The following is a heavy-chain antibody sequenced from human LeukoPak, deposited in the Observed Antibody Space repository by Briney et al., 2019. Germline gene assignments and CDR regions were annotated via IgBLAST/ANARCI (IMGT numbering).Heavy chain of an antibody. Sequence: PSETLSLTCTVSGGSISSYYWSWIRQPPGKGLEWMGYIYYSGSTNYNPSLKSRVTISVDTSKNQFSLKLSSVTAADTAVYYCANGVVPAAIYYWGQGTLVTVSS. D-gene: IGHD2-2*02. CDR2: IYYSGST. CDR3: ANGVVPAAIYY. V-gene: IGHV4-59*08. J-gene: IGHJ4*02. CDR1: GGSISSYY.